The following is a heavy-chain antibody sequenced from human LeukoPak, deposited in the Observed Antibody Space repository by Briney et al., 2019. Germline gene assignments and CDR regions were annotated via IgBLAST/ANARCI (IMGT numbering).Heavy chain of an antibody. D-gene: IGHD3-10*01. CDR1: GGSLSSGSYY. J-gene: IGHJ5*02. CDR3: AREGLNMVRGVIPKEAWGWFDP. CDR2: IYRSGSS. Sequence: SETLSLTCTVSGGSLSSGSYYWNWIRQPAGKGLEWIGRIYRSGSSNYNPPLKSRVTVSVDTSKNQFSLKLSSVTAADTAVYYCAREGLNMVRGVIPKEAWGWFDPWGQGTLVTVSS. V-gene: IGHV4-61*02.